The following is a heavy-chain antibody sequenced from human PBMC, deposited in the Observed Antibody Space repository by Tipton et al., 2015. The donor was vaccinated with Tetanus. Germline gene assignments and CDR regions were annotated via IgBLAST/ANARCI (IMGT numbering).Heavy chain of an antibody. J-gene: IGHJ6*02. V-gene: IGHV3-48*01. CDR1: GFTFSSHN. CDR3: ARGYSDYGGNYAMDV. D-gene: IGHD4-23*01. CDR2: ISSGSSSI. Sequence: AASGFTFSSHNMNWVRQAPGKGLEWVSDISSGSSSIYYADSVKGRFTISRDNAKNSLYLQMNSLRGEDTAVYYCARGYSDYGGNYAMDVWGQGTTVIVSS.